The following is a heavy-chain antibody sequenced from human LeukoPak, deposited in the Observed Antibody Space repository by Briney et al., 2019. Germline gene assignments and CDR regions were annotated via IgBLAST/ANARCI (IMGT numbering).Heavy chain of an antibody. CDR1: GFTFSGYS. J-gene: IGHJ3*02. V-gene: IGHV3-21*01. CDR2: ISSSSSYI. CDR3: ATINNNAFDI. D-gene: IGHD1/OR15-1a*01. Sequence: GGSLRLSCAASGFTFSGYSMNWVRQAPGKGLEWVSSISSSSSYIYYADSVKGRFTISRDNAKNSLYLQMNSLRAEDTAVYYCATINNNAFDIWGQGTMVTVSS.